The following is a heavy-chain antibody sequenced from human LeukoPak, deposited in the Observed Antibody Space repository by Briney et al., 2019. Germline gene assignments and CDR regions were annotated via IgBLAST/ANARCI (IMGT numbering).Heavy chain of an antibody. Sequence: PSETLSLTCTVSGGPISSYYWSWIRQPPGKGLEWIGYIYYSGSTNYNPSLKSRVTISVDTSKNQFSLKLSSVTAADTAVYYCAREGGSGHFDYWGQGTLVTVSS. D-gene: IGHD6-19*01. V-gene: IGHV4-59*01. CDR3: AREGGSGHFDY. CDR2: IYYSGST. CDR1: GGPISSYY. J-gene: IGHJ4*02.